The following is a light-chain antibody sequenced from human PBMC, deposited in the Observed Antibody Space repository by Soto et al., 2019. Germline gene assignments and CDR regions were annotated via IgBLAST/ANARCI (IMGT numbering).Light chain of an antibody. V-gene: IGKV3-20*01. J-gene: IGKJ1*01. CDR1: QSVSSSY. CDR2: GGS. CDR3: LQYGSSPPMT. Sequence: EIVLTQSPGTLSLSPGERATLSCRASQSVSSSYLAWYQQKPGQAPRLLIYGGSSRATGIPDMFSGSGSGTDFTLTISRLEPEDVAVYYCLQYGSSPPMTFGQGTKVEIK.